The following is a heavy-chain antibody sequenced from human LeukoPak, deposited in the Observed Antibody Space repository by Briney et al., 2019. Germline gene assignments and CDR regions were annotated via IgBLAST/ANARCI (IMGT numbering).Heavy chain of an antibody. CDR2: IYYSGST. V-gene: IGHV4-39*07. Sequence: SETLSLTCTVSGGSISSSSYYWGWIRQPPGKGLEWIGSIYYSGSTNYNPSLKSRVTISVDTSKNQFSLKLSSVTAADTAVYYCARVRGRSDYPDYWGQGTLVTVSS. CDR1: GGSISSSSYY. J-gene: IGHJ4*02. D-gene: IGHD4-17*01. CDR3: ARVRGRSDYPDY.